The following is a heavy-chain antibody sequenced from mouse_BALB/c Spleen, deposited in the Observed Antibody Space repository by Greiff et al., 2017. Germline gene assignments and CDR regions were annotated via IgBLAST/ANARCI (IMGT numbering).Heavy chain of an antibody. J-gene: IGHJ4*01. CDR3: ARSGLDAMDY. Sequence: VQLQQSGPELVKPGASVKISCKASGYAFSSSWMNWVKQRPGQGLEWIGRIYPGDGDTNYNGKFKGKATLTADKSSSTAYMQLSSLTSVDSAVYFCARSGLDAMDYWGQGTSVTVSS. D-gene: IGHD2-4*01. CDR1: GYAFSSSW. V-gene: IGHV1-82*01. CDR2: IYPGDGDT.